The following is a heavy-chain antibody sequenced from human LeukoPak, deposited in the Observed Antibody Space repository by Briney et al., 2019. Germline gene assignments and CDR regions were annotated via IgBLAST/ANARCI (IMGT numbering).Heavy chain of an antibody. CDR2: ISFDGSDK. CDR3: ARDQHSEIGVGANDY. D-gene: IGHD1-26*01. V-gene: IGHV3-30-3*01. J-gene: IGHJ4*02. CDR1: GFTFSSYA. Sequence: GGSLRLSCEASGFTFSSYAMHWVRQAPGKGLEWVAVISFDGSDKYYADSVKGRFTISRDNSKNTLYLQMNSLRAEDTAVYYCARDQHSEIGVGANDYWGQGTLVTVSS.